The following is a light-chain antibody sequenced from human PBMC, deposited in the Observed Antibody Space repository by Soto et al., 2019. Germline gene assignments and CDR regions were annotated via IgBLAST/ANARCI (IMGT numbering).Light chain of an antibody. CDR1: SSDVESYNL. J-gene: IGLJ1*01. CDR3: GSWDSSLSAYV. CDR2: DDN. V-gene: IGLV2-14*02. Sequence: QSALTQPASVSGSPGQSITISCTGTSSDVESYNLVSWYQQHPGKAPKLLIYDDNKRPSGIPDRFSGSKSGTSATLGITGFQTGDEADYYCGSWDSSLSAYVFGTGTKLTVL.